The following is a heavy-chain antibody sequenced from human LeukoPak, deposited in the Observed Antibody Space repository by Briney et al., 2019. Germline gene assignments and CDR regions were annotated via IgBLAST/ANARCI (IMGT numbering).Heavy chain of an antibody. CDR3: VRDDRGVVVFDY. D-gene: IGHD2-15*01. J-gene: IGHJ4*02. Sequence: GGSLRLSCTASGFTFGDYAMSWVRQAPRKVLEWVSVLYTGGTTYYAGSVRGRFTISRDDSKNTLYLQMSSLRAEDTAVYYCVRDDRGVVVFDYWGQGALVTVSS. V-gene: IGHV3-53*01. CDR2: LYTGGTT. CDR1: GFTFGDYA.